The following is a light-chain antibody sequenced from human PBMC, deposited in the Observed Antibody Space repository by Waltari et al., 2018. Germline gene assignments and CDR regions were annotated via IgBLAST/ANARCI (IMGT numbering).Light chain of an antibody. V-gene: IGLV2-23*01. J-gene: IGLJ3*02. CDR2: EGS. CDR1: SSDVGSYNL. Sequence: QSALTQPASVSGSPGQSITISCTGTSSDVGSYNLVSWYQQHPGKAPKLMIYEGSKRPSGVSNRVSGSKSGNTASLTISGLQAEDEADYYCCSYAGPWVFGGGTKLTVL. CDR3: CSYAGPWV.